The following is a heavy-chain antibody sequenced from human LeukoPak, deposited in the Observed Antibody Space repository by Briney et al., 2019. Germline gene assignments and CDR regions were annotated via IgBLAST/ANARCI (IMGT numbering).Heavy chain of an antibody. V-gene: IGHV5-51*01. CDR3: ARGRGGFRGYKNFDF. Sequence: GESLKISCKVSGYTFSNFWIGWVRQTPGKGLEWMGVIYPDDGDTKYSPAFKSQVTISADKSITTAYVQWGSLKASDTGLYYCARGRGGFRGYKNFDFWGPGTLVIVSS. J-gene: IGHJ4*01. CDR2: IYPDDGDT. CDR1: GYTFSNFW. D-gene: IGHD5-12*01.